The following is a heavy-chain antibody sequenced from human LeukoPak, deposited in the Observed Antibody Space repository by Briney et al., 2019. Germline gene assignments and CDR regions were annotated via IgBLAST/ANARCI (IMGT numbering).Heavy chain of an antibody. D-gene: IGHD6-13*01. V-gene: IGHV3-7*01. CDR3: ARGAPGYSSSWYYYYYYGMDA. J-gene: IGHJ6*02. CDR1: GFTFSSYW. CDR2: IKQDGSEK. Sequence: GGSLRLSCAASGFTFSSYWMSWVRQAPGKGLEWVANIKQDGSEKYYVDSVKGRFTISRDNAKNSLYLQMNSLRAEDTAVYYCARGAPGYSSSWYYYYYYGMDAWGQGTTVTVSS.